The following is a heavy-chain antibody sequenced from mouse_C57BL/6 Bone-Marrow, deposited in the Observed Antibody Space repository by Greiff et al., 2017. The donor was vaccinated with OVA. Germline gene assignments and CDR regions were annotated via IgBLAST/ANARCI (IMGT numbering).Heavy chain of an antibody. CDR3: ARHEDGYYASYFDY. CDR2: IYPGDGDT. V-gene: IGHV1-82*01. J-gene: IGHJ2*01. CDR1: GYAFSSSW. D-gene: IGHD2-3*01. Sequence: LVESGPELVKPGASVKISCKASGYAFSSSWMNWVKQRPGQGLEWIGRIYPGDGDTNYNGKFKGKATLTADKSSSTAYMQLSSLTSEDSAVYFGARHEDGYYASYFDYWGQGTTLTVSS.